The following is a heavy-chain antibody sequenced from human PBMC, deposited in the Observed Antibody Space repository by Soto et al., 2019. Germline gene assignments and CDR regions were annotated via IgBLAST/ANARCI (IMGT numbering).Heavy chain of an antibody. D-gene: IGHD5-18*01. CDR1: GFSLSTGAVL. J-gene: IGHJ4*02. CDR3: VNFSTSMARYRDY. CDR2: IYWDDAK. Sequence: QITLKESGPTLVKPTQTLTLTCTFSGFSLSTGAVLVGWIRQPPGNALEWLALIYWDDAKRYSPSLKSRLTITKDTSKTQVALTMTDIDPVYTSTYYCVNFSTSMARYRDYWGQGTLVTVSS. V-gene: IGHV2-5*02.